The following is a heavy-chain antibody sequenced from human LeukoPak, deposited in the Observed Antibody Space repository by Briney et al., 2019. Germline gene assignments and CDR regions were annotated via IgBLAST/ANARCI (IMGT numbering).Heavy chain of an antibody. CDR2: INPDSGGT. V-gene: IGHV1-2*02. CDR1: GYTFNDYY. D-gene: IGHD3-10*01. J-gene: IGHJ5*02. Sequence: ASVKVSCKASGYTFNDYYMHWVRQAPGQGLEWIGRINPDSGGTDYAQKFQGRVTMTRDTSITTAYMDLSGLRSDDTAVYYCARGLWFGELLGWFDPWGQGTLVTVSS. CDR3: ARGLWFGELLGWFDP.